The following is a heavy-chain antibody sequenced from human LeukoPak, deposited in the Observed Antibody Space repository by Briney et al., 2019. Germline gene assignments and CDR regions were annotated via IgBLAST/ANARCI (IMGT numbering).Heavy chain of an antibody. Sequence: ASVKVSCKASGYACTRYGISWVRHAPGQGLEWMGWIDAYSGNTNYAQHFLGRVTLTSDTSTTTAFMELRNLRYDDTAVYYCARDLSIRIDYWGQGTLVTVSS. CDR3: ARDLSIRIDY. CDR2: IDAYSGNT. D-gene: IGHD1-14*01. CDR1: GYACTRYG. J-gene: IGHJ4*02. V-gene: IGHV1-18*04.